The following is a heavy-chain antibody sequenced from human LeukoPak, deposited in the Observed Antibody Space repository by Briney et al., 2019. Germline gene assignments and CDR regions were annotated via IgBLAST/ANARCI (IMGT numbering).Heavy chain of an antibody. J-gene: IGHJ6*03. CDR2: IYYSGST. Sequence: SETLSLTCTVSGGSISSYYWSWIRQPPGKGLEWIGYIYYSGSTNYNPSLKSRVTISVDTSKNQFSLKLSSVTAADTAVYYCARDRVVPAPFYYYYYMDVWGKGTTVTVSS. CDR1: GGSISSYY. V-gene: IGHV4-59*01. CDR3: ARDRVVPAPFYYYYYMDV. D-gene: IGHD2-2*01.